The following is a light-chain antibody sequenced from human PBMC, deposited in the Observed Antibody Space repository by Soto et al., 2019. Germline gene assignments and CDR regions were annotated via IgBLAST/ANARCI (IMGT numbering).Light chain of an antibody. CDR2: KAS. CDR3: QQYNNFPYT. V-gene: IGKV1-5*03. Sequence: DIQMTQSPSTLSASVGDRVTITCRASQSISTWLAWYQQRPGKAPNLLIYKASSLESGVPSRFSGSGSGTEFTLTISSLQPDDCATYYCQQYNNFPYTFGQGTKLEI. J-gene: IGKJ2*01. CDR1: QSISTW.